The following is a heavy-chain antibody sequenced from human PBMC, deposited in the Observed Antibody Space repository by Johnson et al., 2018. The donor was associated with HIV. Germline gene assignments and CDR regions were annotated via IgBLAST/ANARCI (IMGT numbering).Heavy chain of an antibody. CDR1: RFMFEDYG. Sequence: EVKLLESGGGVLRPGGSLRLSCEGFRFMFEDYGLSWVRQAPGKGLEWVSGINWNGGNLGYADSVKGRFTISRDNAKNSLYLQVDSLRAEDRALYYCAKAYSDGALDIWGQGTMVTVSS. J-gene: IGHJ3*02. CDR3: AKAYSDGALDI. CDR2: INWNGGNL. V-gene: IGHV3-20*04. D-gene: IGHD5-18*01.